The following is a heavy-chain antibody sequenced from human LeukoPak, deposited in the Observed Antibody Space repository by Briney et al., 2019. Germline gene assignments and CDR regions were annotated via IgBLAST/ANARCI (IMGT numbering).Heavy chain of an antibody. CDR2: ISSSGSTI. J-gene: IGHJ4*02. Sequence: QAGGSLRLSCAASGFTFSSYEMNWVRQAPGKGLEWVSYISSSGSTIYYADSVKGRFTISRDNAKNSLYLQMNGLRAEDTAVYYCARAEMATILYWGQGTLVTVSS. D-gene: IGHD5-24*01. CDR1: GFTFSSYE. CDR3: ARAEMATILY. V-gene: IGHV3-48*03.